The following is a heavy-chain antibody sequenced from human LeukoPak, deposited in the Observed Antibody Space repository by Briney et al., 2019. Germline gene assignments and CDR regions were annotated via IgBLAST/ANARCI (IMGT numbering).Heavy chain of an antibody. CDR1: GYTFTSYY. Sequence: GASVKVSCKASGYTFTSYYMHWVRQAPGQGLEWMGWINPNSGGTNYAQKFQGRVTMTRDTSISTAYMELSRLRSDDTAVYYCASTDKQYSYGLDYWGQGTLVTVSS. J-gene: IGHJ4*02. D-gene: IGHD5-18*01. CDR2: INPNSGGT. V-gene: IGHV1-2*02. CDR3: ASTDKQYSYGLDY.